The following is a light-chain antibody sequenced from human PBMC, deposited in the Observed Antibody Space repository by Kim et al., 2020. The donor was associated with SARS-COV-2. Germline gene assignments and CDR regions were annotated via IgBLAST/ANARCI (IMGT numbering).Light chain of an antibody. CDR3: QQYNNWPPWT. Sequence: SPGERATLSCRASQSVSSNLAWYQQKPGLAPRLLIYVASTSATGIPSRFSGSGSGTEFTLTISSLQSEDFAVYYCQQYNNWPPWTFGQGTKVDIK. CDR2: VAS. CDR1: QSVSSN. V-gene: IGKV3-15*01. J-gene: IGKJ1*01.